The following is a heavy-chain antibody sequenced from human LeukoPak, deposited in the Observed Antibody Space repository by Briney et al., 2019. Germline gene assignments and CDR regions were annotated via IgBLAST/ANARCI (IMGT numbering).Heavy chain of an antibody. CDR3: ARDLWFGELFFDY. D-gene: IGHD3-10*01. CDR2: IYHSEST. J-gene: IGHJ4*02. CDR1: GYSITSGHY. Sequence: SETLSLTCTVSGYSITSGHYWGWIRQSPGKGLEWIGNIYHSESTDYNPSLKSRVTISVDTSKNQFSLKLSSVTAADTAVYYCARDLWFGELFFDYWGQGTLVTVSS. V-gene: IGHV4-38-2*02.